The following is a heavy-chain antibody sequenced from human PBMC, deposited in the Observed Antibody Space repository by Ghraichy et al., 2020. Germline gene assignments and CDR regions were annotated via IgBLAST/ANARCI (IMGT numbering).Heavy chain of an antibody. CDR2: IKASGDST. CDR3: AEDRPAWDLDGYDPWTFDY. D-gene: IGHD5-12*01. Sequence: LSLTCAASGFTFSNYSMSWVRQAPGKGLEWVSAIKASGDSTYADSVKGRFTISRDNFRDTLYLQMNSLRVEDTAVYYCAEDRPAWDLDGYDPWTFDYWGQGSLVTVSS. CDR1: GFTFSNYS. J-gene: IGHJ4*02. V-gene: IGHV3-23*01.